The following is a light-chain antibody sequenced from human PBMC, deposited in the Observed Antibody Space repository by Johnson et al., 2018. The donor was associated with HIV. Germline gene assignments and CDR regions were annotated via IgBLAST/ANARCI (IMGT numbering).Light chain of an antibody. CDR2: DNN. J-gene: IGLJ1*01. V-gene: IGLV1-51*01. CDR3: GTWDSSLSAYV. CDR1: SSNIGSNY. Sequence: QSVLTQPPSVSAAPGQKVTISCSGSSSNIGSNYVSWYQQLPGTAPKLLIYDNNKRPSGIPDRFSGSKSGTSATLGITGLQTGDEADYYCGTWDSSLSAYVFGTGTKATLL.